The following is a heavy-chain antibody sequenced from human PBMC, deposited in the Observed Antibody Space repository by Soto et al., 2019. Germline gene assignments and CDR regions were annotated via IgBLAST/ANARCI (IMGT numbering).Heavy chain of an antibody. J-gene: IGHJ4*02. CDR2: IYYSGST. CDR1: GGSISSYY. CDR3: ARHSGVSGTLSYYFDH. D-gene: IGHD1-26*01. Sequence: PSETLSLTCTVSGGSISSYYWSWIRQPPGKGLEWIGYIYYSGSTNYNPSLKSRVTISVDTSKNQFSLKLSSVTAADTAVYYCARHSGVSGTLSYYFDHWGQGTLVTVS. V-gene: IGHV4-59*01.